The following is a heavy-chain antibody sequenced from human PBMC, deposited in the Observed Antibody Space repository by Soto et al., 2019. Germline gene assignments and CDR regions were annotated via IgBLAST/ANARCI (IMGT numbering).Heavy chain of an antibody. J-gene: IGHJ4*02. V-gene: IGHV1-3*01. CDR2: INAGNGNT. D-gene: IGHD3-22*01. CDR3: ARDVPDYYDSSGSDY. CDR1: GYTFTSYA. Sequence: QVQLVQSGAEVKKPGASVKVSCQASGYTFTSYAMHWVRQTPGQRLEWMGWINAGNGNTKYSQKFQGRVTITRDTSASTAYMELSSLRSEDTAVYYCARDVPDYYDSSGSDYWGQGTLVTVSS.